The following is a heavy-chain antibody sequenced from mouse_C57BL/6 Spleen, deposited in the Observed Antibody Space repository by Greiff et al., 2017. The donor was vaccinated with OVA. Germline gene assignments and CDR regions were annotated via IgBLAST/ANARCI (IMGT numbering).Heavy chain of an antibody. CDR2: IHPNSGST. J-gene: IGHJ3*01. D-gene: IGHD1-1*01. V-gene: IGHV1-64*01. CDR3: ASGYGSTSWFAY. CDR1: GYTFTSYW. Sequence: QVQLQQPGAELVKPGASVKLSCKASGYTFTSYWMHWVKQRPGQGLEWIGMIHPNSGSTNYNEKFKSKATLTVDKSSSTAYMQLSSLTSEDSAVYDCASGYGSTSWFAYWGQGTLVTVSA.